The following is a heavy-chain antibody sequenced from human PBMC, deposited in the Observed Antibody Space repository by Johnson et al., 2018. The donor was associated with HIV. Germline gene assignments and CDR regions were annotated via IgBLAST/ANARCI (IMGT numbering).Heavy chain of an antibody. CDR2: IRYDGSNK. Sequence: QVQLVESGGGVVQPGGSLRLSCAASGFTFSSYGMHWVRQAPGKGLEWVAFIRYDGSNKYYADSVNGRFTISRDNSKNTLYLQMNSLRAEDTAVYYCAREWIGHSSSGFRYAFDIWGQGTMVTVSS. CDR3: AREWIGHSSSGFRYAFDI. J-gene: IGHJ3*02. V-gene: IGHV3-30*02. D-gene: IGHD6-13*01. CDR1: GFTFSSYG.